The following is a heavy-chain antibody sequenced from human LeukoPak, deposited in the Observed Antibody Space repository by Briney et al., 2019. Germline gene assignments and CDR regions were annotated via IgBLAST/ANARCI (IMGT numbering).Heavy chain of an antibody. CDR1: GFTFSSYS. CDR2: ISSSSSYI. J-gene: IGHJ4*02. D-gene: IGHD5-18*01. CDR3: ASKRSGGYNY. V-gene: IGHV3-21*01. Sequence: PGGSLRLSCAASGFTFSSYSMNRVRQAPGKGLEWVSSISSSSSYIYYADSVKGRFTISRDNAKNSLYLQMNSLRAEDTAVYYCASKRSGGYNYWGQGTLVTVSS.